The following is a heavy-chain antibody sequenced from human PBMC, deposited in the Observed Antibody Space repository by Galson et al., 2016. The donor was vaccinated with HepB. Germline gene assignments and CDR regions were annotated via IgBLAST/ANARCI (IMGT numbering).Heavy chain of an antibody. Sequence: ETLSLTCTVSGGSISGYYWTWIRQSAGGGLEWLGRIYGTENIRYNPSLESRASMSLDMSKSQISLEVRSVTAADTAVYYCARGAPLGDYYHYMDVWGKGTSVTVSS. CDR1: GGSISGYY. CDR2: IYGTENI. V-gene: IGHV4-4*07. D-gene: IGHD1-26*01. J-gene: IGHJ6*03. CDR3: ARGAPLGDYYHYMDV.